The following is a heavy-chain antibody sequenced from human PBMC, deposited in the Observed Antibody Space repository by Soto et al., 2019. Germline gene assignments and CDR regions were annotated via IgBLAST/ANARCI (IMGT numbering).Heavy chain of an antibody. V-gene: IGHV4-31*03. CDR3: APGLCFTSRCSSLAL. CDR2: IYYSGTT. J-gene: IGHJ2*01. D-gene: IGHD6-6*01. CDR1: GGSIDSGGSY. Sequence: QVQLQESGPGLVKPSQTLSLTCTVSGGSIDSGGSYWSWIRQSPGEGLEWLGYIYYSGTTYYNPSLTMRVSIPLATSKHQSPLTLSPVTAAASAIYYCAPGLCFTSRCSSLALWCRGPLVTVSS.